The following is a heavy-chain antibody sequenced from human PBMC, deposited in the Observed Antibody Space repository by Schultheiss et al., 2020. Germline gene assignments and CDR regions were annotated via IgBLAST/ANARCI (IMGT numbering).Heavy chain of an antibody. CDR2: ISYDGSNK. CDR3: ARECIAAAVGSNPRGYYYYGMDV. CDR1: GFTFSSYA. V-gene: IGHV3-30*03. D-gene: IGHD6-13*01. Sequence: GGSLRLSCAASGFTFSSYAMSWVRQAPGKGLEWVAVISYDGSNKYYADSVKGRFTISRDNSKNTLYLQMNSLRAEDTAVYYCARECIAAAVGSNPRGYYYYGMDVWGQGTTVTVSS. J-gene: IGHJ6*02.